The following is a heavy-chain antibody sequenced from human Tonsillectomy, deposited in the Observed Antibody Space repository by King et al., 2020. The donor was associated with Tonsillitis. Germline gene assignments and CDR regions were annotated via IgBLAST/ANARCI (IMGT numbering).Heavy chain of an antibody. D-gene: IGHD3-22*01. CDR1: GFTFSSYA. CDR2: FSGSGGST. CDR3: AKVLGYESSGYYHD. V-gene: IGHV3-23*04. Sequence: VQLVQSGGGLVQPGGSLRLSCAASGFTFSSYAMSWVRQAPGKGLEWVSTFSGSGGSTYYADSVNVRFTISRDNSKNTLYRQMNSLRAEDTAIYDCAKVLGYESSGYYHDWGQGTLVTVSS. J-gene: IGHJ4*02.